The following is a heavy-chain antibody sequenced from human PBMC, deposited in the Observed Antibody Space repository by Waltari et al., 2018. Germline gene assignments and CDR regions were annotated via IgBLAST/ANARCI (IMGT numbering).Heavy chain of an antibody. V-gene: IGHV3-7*01. CDR1: GFTLRTYW. J-gene: IGHJ4*02. CDR2: IKQDGSEK. Sequence: VQLVESGGGLVQPGGSLRLSCAASGFTLRTYWMSWVRQAPGKGLEWVATIKQDGSEKDYVDSVKGRFTISRDNAENSLYLQMNSVRAEDTAVYYCGRALTSSWARYYFDHWGQGTLVTVSS. CDR3: GRALTSSWARYYFDH. D-gene: IGHD6-13*01.